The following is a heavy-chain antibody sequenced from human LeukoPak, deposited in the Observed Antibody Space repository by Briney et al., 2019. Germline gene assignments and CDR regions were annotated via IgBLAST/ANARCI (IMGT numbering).Heavy chain of an antibody. CDR3: ARPRYYDSSGYFGY. J-gene: IGHJ4*02. CDR2: ISSSGSTI. CDR1: GFTFSDYY. D-gene: IGHD3-22*01. V-gene: IGHV3-11*01. Sequence: GGSLRLSCAASGFTFSDYYMSWIRQAPGKGLEWVSYISSSGSTIYYADSVKGRFTISRDNAKNSLYLQMNSLRAEDTAVYHCARPRYYDSSGYFGYWGQGTLVTVSS.